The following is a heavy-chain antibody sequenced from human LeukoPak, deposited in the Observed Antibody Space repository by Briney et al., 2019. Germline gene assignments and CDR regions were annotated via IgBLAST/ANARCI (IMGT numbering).Heavy chain of an antibody. CDR1: GFTFSDYY. Sequence: GSLRLSCAASGFTFSDYYMSWIRQAPGKGLEWVSYISRSGSIIYNADSVKGRFSITRDNAKNSLYLQMNSLRAEDTAVYYCARVPSDYDILTGYLDYWGQGTLVTVSS. V-gene: IGHV3-11*04. CDR2: ISRSGSII. D-gene: IGHD3-9*01. CDR3: ARVPSDYDILTGYLDY. J-gene: IGHJ4*02.